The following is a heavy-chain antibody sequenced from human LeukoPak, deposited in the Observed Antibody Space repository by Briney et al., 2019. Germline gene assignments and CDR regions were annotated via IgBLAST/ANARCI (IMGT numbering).Heavy chain of an antibody. D-gene: IGHD3-10*01. Sequence: SETLSLTCTVSGGSISSYYWSWIRQPPGKGLEWIGYIYYSGGTNYNPSLKSRVTISVDTSKNQFSLKLSSVTAADTAVYYCARDDGSIFDPWGQGTLVTVSS. CDR2: IYYSGGT. CDR1: GGSISSYY. CDR3: ARDDGSIFDP. J-gene: IGHJ5*02. V-gene: IGHV4-59*01.